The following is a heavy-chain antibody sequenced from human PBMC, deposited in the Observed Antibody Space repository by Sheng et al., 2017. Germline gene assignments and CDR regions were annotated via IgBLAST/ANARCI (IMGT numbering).Heavy chain of an antibody. J-gene: IGHJ5*02. CDR3: AGAAANWFDP. Sequence: EVQLLESGGGLVLPGGSLRLSCAASGFSFSNYAMSWVRQAPGKGLEWVSSISSSYDRTFYADSVKGRFTISRDNSKNTLHLQMNSLRADDTAVYYCAGAAANWFDPWGQGTLVTVSS. CDR1: GFSFSNYA. D-gene: IGHD6-25*01. V-gene: IGHV3-23*01. CDR2: ISSSYDRT.